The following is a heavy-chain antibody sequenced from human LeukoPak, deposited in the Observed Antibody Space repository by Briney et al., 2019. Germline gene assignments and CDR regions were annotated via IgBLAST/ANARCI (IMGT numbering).Heavy chain of an antibody. CDR2: INPNSGGT. Sequence: ASVRVSCKASGYTLTDYYLHWVRQAPGQGLEWMGWINPNSGGTNYAQNFQGRVTMTRDTSISTAYMEVTRLRSDDTAMYFCARGRIPPYFDYWGQGTLVTVSS. CDR1: GYTLTDYY. CDR3: ARGRIPPYFDY. D-gene: IGHD5-18*01. V-gene: IGHV1-2*02. J-gene: IGHJ4*02.